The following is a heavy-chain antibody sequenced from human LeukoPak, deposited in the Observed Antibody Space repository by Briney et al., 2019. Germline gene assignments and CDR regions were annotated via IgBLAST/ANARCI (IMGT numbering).Heavy chain of an antibody. CDR3: ASSGSYGDDAFDI. J-gene: IGHJ3*02. V-gene: IGHV3-30-3*01. D-gene: IGHD1-26*01. CDR1: GFTFSSYA. Sequence: GGSLRLSCAASGFTFSSYAMHWVRQAPGKGLEWVAVTSYDGSNKYYADSVKGRFTISRNNAKNSLYLQMNSLRAEDTAVYYCASSGSYGDDAFDIWGQGTMVTVSS. CDR2: TSYDGSNK.